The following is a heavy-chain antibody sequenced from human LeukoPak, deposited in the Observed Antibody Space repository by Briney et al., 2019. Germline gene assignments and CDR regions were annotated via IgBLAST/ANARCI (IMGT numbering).Heavy chain of an antibody. Sequence: SETLSLTCTVSGGSISSYYWSWLRQPPGKGLEYIGYTHYSGSTNYNPSLKSRVTISLDTSGNQFSLKLTSVTAADTAVYYCARQTEPDYKTSGWYFDLWGRGTLVTVSS. D-gene: IGHD1-14*01. CDR2: THYSGST. J-gene: IGHJ2*01. CDR1: GGSISSYY. CDR3: ARQTEPDYKTSGWYFDL. V-gene: IGHV4-59*08.